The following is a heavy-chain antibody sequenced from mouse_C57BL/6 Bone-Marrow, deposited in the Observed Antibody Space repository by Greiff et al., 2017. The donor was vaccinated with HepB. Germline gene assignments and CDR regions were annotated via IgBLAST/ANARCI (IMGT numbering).Heavy chain of an antibody. CDR1: GYTFTSYG. D-gene: IGHD4-1*01. V-gene: IGHV1-81*01. CDR2: IYPRSGNT. Sequence: QVHVKQSGAELARPGASVKLSCKASGYTFTSYGISWVKQRTGQGLEWIGEIYPRSGNTYYNEKFKGKATLTADKSSSTAYMELRSLTSEDSAVYFCARSGGTGDYWGQGTTLTVSS. CDR3: ARSGGTGDY. J-gene: IGHJ2*01.